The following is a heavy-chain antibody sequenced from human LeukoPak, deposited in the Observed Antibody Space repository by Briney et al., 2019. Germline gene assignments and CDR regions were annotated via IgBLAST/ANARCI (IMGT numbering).Heavy chain of an antibody. CDR1: GYTFTSYD. J-gene: IGHJ3*02. D-gene: IGHD3-22*01. CDR3: AIRAHVVSTGAFDI. CDR2: MNPNSGNT. V-gene: IGHV1-8*01. Sequence: RASVKVSCKASGYTFTSYDINWVRQATGQGLEWMGWMNPNSGNTGYAQKFQGRVTMTRNTSISTAYMELSSLRSEDTAVYYCAIRAHVVSTGAFDIWGQGTMVTVSS.